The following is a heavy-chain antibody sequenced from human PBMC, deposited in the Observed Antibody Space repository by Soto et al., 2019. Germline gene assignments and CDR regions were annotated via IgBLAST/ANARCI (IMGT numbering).Heavy chain of an antibody. Sequence: EVQLVESGGGLVQPGRSLRLSCAASGFTFDDYAMHLVRQAPGKGLEWVSGISWNSGSIGYADSVKGRFTISRDNAKNSLYLQMNSLRAEDTALYYCAKDFRAGYSSGWVFDYWGQGTLVTVSS. J-gene: IGHJ4*02. CDR3: AKDFRAGYSSGWVFDY. V-gene: IGHV3-9*01. D-gene: IGHD6-19*01. CDR2: ISWNSGSI. CDR1: GFTFDDYA.